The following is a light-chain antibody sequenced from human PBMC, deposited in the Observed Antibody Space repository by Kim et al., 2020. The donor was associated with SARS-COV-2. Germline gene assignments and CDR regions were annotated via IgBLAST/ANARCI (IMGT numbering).Light chain of an antibody. V-gene: IGKV3-15*01. Sequence: IVMTRSQATLSVSPGERATLSCRASQILRNNLAWYQQKPGQVLRLLIYGASIRATDIPARFSGSGSGTEYTLTIDSLQSHDFAVYYSPHYKNFLFTSGPG. CDR3: PHYKNFLFT. J-gene: IGKJ3*01. CDR2: GAS. CDR1: QILRNN.